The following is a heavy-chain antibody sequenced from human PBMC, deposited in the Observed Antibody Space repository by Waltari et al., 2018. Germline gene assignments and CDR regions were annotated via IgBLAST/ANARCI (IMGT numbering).Heavy chain of an antibody. D-gene: IGHD3-10*01. Sequence: EVQLLESGGGLVQPGGSLRLSCAASGFTFSSYAMSWVRQAPGKGLEWVSAISGSGGSTYYADSVKGRFTISRDNSKNTLYLQMNSLRAEDTAVYYCAKDNDLLVRGVIIYYFDYWGQGTLVTVSS. V-gene: IGHV3-23*01. J-gene: IGHJ4*02. CDR3: AKDNDLLVRGVIIYYFDY. CDR1: GFTFSSYA. CDR2: ISGSGGST.